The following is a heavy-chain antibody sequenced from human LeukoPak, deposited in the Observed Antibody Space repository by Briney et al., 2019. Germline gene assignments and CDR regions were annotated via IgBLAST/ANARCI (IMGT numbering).Heavy chain of an antibody. CDR2: IYYSGST. Sequence: PSETLSLTCTVSGGSISSSSYYWGWIRQPPGKGLEWIGSIYYSGSTYYNPSLKSRVTISVDTSKNQFSLKLSSVIAADTAVYYCARSWRAVVVPAAIFRSWGQGTLVTVSS. V-gene: IGHV4-39*07. CDR3: ARSWRAVVVPAAIFRS. CDR1: GGSISSSSYY. J-gene: IGHJ4*02. D-gene: IGHD2-2*02.